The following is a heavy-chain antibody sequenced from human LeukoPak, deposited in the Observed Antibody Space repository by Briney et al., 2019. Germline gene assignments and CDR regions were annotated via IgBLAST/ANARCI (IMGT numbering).Heavy chain of an antibody. D-gene: IGHD6-13*01. CDR1: GFTFSGFA. V-gene: IGHV3-23*01. J-gene: IGHJ4*02. CDR2: ISRSGEST. Sequence: GGTLRLSCAASGFTFSGFAMSWIRQAPGKGLEWVSSISRSGESTFYADSVKGRFTSSRDNAKNSLYLQMNSLRAEDTAVYYCARGSSSYDCWGQGTLLTVSS. CDR3: ARGSSSYDC.